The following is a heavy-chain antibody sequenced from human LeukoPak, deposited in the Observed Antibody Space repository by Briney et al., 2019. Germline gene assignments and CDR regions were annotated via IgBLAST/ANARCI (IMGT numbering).Heavy chain of an antibody. D-gene: IGHD1-26*01. CDR1: GYSFTSYY. J-gene: IGHJ3*01. V-gene: IGHV5-51*01. CDR3: GMSGDRVPLQDDVFDV. CDR2: IYPGDSGP. Sequence: GESLQISCKVSGYSFTSYYIGWVRQMPGKGLEWMGIIYPGDSGPTYSPSFQGQVTISVDKSINTAYLQWSSLQASDTAMYYCGMSGDRVPLQDDVFDVWGQGTMVTVST.